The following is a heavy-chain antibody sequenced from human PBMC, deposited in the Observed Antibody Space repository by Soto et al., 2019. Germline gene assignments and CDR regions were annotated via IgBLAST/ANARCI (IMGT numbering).Heavy chain of an antibody. CDR3: AKDQASGQGSFDS. CDR1: GFTFNIYG. Sequence: GGALRLSCAASGFTFNIYGMHWVRQAPDKGLEWVALISYDGSNQYYADSVKGRFTISRDNSKNTLFLQMNSLRADDTAVYYCAKDQASGQGSFDSWGQGTLVTVSS. V-gene: IGHV3-30*18. CDR2: ISYDGSNQ. J-gene: IGHJ4*02.